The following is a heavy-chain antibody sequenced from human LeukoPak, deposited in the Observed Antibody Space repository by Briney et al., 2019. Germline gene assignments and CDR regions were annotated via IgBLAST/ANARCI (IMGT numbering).Heavy chain of an antibody. J-gene: IGHJ2*01. V-gene: IGHV1-58*01. D-gene: IGHD3-22*01. CDR2: IVVGSGNT. CDR1: GFTFTNSA. Sequence: ASVKVSCKASGFTFTNSAVQWVRQARGQRLEWIGWIVVGSGNTNYAQKFQERVTITRDMSTSTAYMELRSLRSEDTAVYYCAAGNYYDSSGYSFLWYFDLWGRGTLVTVSS. CDR3: AAGNYYDSSGYSFLWYFDL.